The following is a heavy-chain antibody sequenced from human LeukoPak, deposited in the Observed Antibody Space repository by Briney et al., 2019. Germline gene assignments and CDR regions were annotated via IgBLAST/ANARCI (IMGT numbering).Heavy chain of an antibody. Sequence: SVKVSCKASGGTFSSYAISWVRQAPGQGLEWMGGIIPIFGTANYAQKFQGRVTITADESTSTAYMELSSLRSEDTAVYYCARDGYGGTTDAFDIWGQGTMDTVSS. J-gene: IGHJ3*02. CDR1: GGTFSSYA. D-gene: IGHD4-23*01. V-gene: IGHV1-69*01. CDR3: ARDGYGGTTDAFDI. CDR2: IIPIFGTA.